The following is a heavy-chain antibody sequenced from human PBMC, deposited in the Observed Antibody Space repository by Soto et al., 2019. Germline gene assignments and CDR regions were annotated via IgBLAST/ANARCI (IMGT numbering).Heavy chain of an antibody. J-gene: IGHJ4*02. V-gene: IGHV2-26*01. CDR2: IFSNDEK. CDR3: ARILSQGYGGNFLDY. Sequence: QVTLKESGPVLVKPTETLTLTCTVSGFSLSNARMGVSWIRQPPGKALEWLAHIFSNDEKSYSTSLKSRLTISEDTSKSQVVLTMTNMDPVDTATYYCARILSQGYGGNFLDYWGQGTLVTVSS. CDR1: GFSLSNARMG. D-gene: IGHD4-17*01.